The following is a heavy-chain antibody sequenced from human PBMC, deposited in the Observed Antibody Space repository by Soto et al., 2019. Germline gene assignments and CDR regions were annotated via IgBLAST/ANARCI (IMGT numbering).Heavy chain of an antibody. CDR1: GGTFSSYT. J-gene: IGHJ4*02. CDR3: ARSQTAAAAADY. D-gene: IGHD6-13*01. Sequence: QVQLVQSGAEVKKPGSSVKVSCKASGGTFSSYTISWVRQAPGQGLEWMGRIIPILGIANYAQKFQGRVXIXAXRSTSTAYMELSSLRSEDTAVYYCARSQTAAAAADYWGQGTLVTVSS. V-gene: IGHV1-69*02. CDR2: IIPILGIA.